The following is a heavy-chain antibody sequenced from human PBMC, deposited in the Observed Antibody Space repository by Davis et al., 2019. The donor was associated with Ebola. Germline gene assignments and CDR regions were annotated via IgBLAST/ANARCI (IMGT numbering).Heavy chain of an antibody. CDR2: IYPGDSDT. CDR3: ARRRSLYGDSRFDP. J-gene: IGHJ5*02. Sequence: GGSLRLSCKGSGYSFTSYWISWVRQMPGKGLEWMGIIYPGDSDTRYSPSFQGQVTISADKSISTAYLQWSSLKASDTAMYYCARRRSLYGDSRFDPWGQGTLVTVSS. CDR1: GYSFTSYW. D-gene: IGHD4-17*01. V-gene: IGHV5-51*01.